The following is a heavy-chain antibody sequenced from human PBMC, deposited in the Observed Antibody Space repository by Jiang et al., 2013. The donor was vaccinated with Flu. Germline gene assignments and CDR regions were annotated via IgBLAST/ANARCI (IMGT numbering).Heavy chain of an antibody. CDR1: SYG. V-gene: IGHV1-18*04. D-gene: IGHD6-19*01. Sequence: SYGISWVRQAPGQGLEWMGWISAYNGNTNYAQKLQGRVTMTTDTSTSTAYMELRSLRSDDTAVYYCARGWSSGWYLDYFDYWGQGTLVTVSS. CDR2: ISAYNGNT. J-gene: IGHJ4*02. CDR3: ARGWSSGWYLDYFDY.